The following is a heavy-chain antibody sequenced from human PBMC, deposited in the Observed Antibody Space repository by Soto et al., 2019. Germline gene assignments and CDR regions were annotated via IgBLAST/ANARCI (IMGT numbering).Heavy chain of an antibody. D-gene: IGHD2-2*01. CDR1: GYTFTGYY. CDR2: INPNSGGT. CDR3: ARPREGVPAALDY. V-gene: IGHV1-2*02. J-gene: IGHJ4*02. Sequence: QVQLVQSGAEVKKPGASVKVSCKASGYTFTGYYMHWVRQAPGQGLEWMGWINPNSGGTNYAQKLQGRVTMTRDTSISTAYMELSRLRSDDTAVYYCARPREGVPAALDYWGQGTLVTVSS.